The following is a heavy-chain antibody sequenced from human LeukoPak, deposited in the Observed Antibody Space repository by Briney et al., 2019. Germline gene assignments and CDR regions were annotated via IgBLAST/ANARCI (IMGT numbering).Heavy chain of an antibody. V-gene: IGHV4-59*01. Sequence: SETLSLTCTVSGGSISSYYWSWIRQPPGKGLEWIGYIYYSGSTNYNPSLKSRVTISVDTSKNQFSLKLTSVTAADTAVYYCASEYCTSSSCRFDSWGQGTLVTVSS. CDR2: IYYSGST. CDR3: ASEYCTSSSCRFDS. J-gene: IGHJ4*02. CDR1: GGSISSYY. D-gene: IGHD2-2*01.